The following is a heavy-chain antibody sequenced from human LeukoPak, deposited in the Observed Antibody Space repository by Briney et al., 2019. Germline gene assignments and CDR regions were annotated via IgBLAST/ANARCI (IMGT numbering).Heavy chain of an antibody. V-gene: IGHV3-23*01. D-gene: IGHD4-23*01. CDR2: ISGSGGST. CDR3: AKEGGYGGKKYYFDY. J-gene: IGHJ4*02. Sequence: GGSLRLSCAASGFTFSSYAMSWVRQAPGRGLEWVSAISGSGGSTYYADSVKGRFTISRDNSKNTLYLQMNSLRAEDTAVYYCAKEGGYGGKKYYFDYWGQGTLVTVSS. CDR1: GFTFSSYA.